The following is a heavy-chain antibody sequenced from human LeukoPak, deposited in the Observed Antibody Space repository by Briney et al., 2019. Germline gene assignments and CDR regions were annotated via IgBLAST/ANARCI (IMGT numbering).Heavy chain of an antibody. J-gene: IGHJ4*02. Sequence: PGGSLRLSCAASGFTVSNNYMSWVRQAPGQGLEWVSVIYTGGSTHYADSVKGRFIISRDNAKNSLYLQMNSLRAEDTAVYYCASGPRWHYFDYWGQGTLVTVSS. V-gene: IGHV3-53*01. D-gene: IGHD6-13*01. CDR1: GFTVSNNY. CDR2: IYTGGST. CDR3: ASGPRWHYFDY.